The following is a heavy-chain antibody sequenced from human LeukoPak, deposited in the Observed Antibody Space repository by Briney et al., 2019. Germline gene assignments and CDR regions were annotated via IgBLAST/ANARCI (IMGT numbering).Heavy chain of an antibody. J-gene: IGHJ4*02. CDR2: ISAYNGNT. D-gene: IGHD3-9*01. CDR1: GYTFTNYG. V-gene: IGHV1-18*01. CDR3: ARVKAGYDILTGPLGGYFDY. Sequence: ASVKVSCKASGYTFTNYGISWVRQAPGQGLEWMGWISAYNGNTNYAQKLQGRVTMTTDTSTSTAYMELRSLRSDDTAVYYCARVKAGYDILTGPLGGYFDYWGQGTLVTVSS.